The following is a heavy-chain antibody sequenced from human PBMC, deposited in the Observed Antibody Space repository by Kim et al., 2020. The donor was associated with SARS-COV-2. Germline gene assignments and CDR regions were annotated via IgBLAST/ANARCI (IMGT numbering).Heavy chain of an antibody. J-gene: IGHJ6*02. CDR2: IYHSGST. Sequence: SETLSLTCAVSGGSISSSNWWSWVRQPPGKGLEWIGEIYHSGSTNYNPSLKSRVTISVDKSKNQFSLKLSSVTAADTAVYYCARSDPYYYYGMDVWGQGTTITVSS. V-gene: IGHV4-4*02. CDR1: GGSISSSNW. CDR3: ARSDPYYYYGMDV.